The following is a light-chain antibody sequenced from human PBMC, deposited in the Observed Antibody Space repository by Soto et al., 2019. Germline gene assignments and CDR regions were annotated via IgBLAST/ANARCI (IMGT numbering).Light chain of an antibody. CDR1: KSDIGVYDF. Sequence: HSSLTQPPSASGSPGQSVTISCTGTKSDIGVYDFVSWYQHHPGKAPRLIIYEVVQRPSGVPDRFSGSKSGNTASLTVSGLQVADEADYFCKSYAGSNTYVFGSGTKVTVL. CDR2: EVV. V-gene: IGLV2-8*01. J-gene: IGLJ1*01. CDR3: KSYAGSNTYV.